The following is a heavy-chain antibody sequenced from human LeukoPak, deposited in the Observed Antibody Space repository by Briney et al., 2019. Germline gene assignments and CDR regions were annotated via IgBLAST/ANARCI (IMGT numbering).Heavy chain of an antibody. CDR2: IYYSGST. V-gene: IGHV4-39*07. CDR3: ARDRSYYYYMDV. Sequence: SETLSLTCTVSGGSISSSSYYWGWIRQPPGKGLEWIGSIYYSGSTSYNPSLKSRVTISVDTSKNQFSLKLSSVTAADTAVYYCARDRSYYYYMDVWGKGTTVTVSS. J-gene: IGHJ6*03. CDR1: GGSISSSSYY.